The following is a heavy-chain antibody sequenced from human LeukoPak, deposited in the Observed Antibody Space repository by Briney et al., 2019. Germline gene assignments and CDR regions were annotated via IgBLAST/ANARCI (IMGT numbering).Heavy chain of an antibody. CDR2: IRYDGSNK. CDR3: AKDSDYDFWSGYSPNWFDP. D-gene: IGHD3-3*01. CDR1: GFTFSSYG. J-gene: IGHJ5*02. Sequence: GGSLRLSCAASGFTFSSYGMHWVRQAPGKGLEWVAFIRYDGSNKYYADSVKGRFTISRDNSKNTLYLQMNSLRAEDTAVYYCAKDSDYDFWSGYSPNWFDPWGQGTLVTVSS. V-gene: IGHV3-30*02.